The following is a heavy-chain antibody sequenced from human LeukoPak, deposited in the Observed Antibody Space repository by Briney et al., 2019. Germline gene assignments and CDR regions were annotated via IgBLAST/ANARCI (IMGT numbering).Heavy chain of an antibody. V-gene: IGHV1-2*02. CDR3: ALVGYCSSTSCGFDY. D-gene: IGHD2-2*01. J-gene: IGHJ4*02. CDR2: INPNSGGT. Sequence: ASVKVSCKASGYTFTGYYMHWVRQAPGQGLEWMGWINPNSGGTNYAQRFQGRVTMTRDTSISTAYMELSRLRSDDTAVYYCALVGYCSSTSCGFDYWGQGTLVTVSS. CDR1: GYTFTGYY.